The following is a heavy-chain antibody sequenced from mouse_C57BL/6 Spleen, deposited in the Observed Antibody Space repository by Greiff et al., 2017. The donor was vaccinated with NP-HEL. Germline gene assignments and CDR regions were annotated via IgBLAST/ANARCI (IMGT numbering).Heavy chain of an antibody. CDR3: ARIMGLRRGDYFDY. CDR2: IYPGDGDT. Sequence: LVESGPELVKPGASVKISCKASGYAFSSSWMNWVKQRPGKGLEWIGRIYPGDGDTNYNGKFKGKATLTADKSSSTAYMQLSSLTSEDSAVYFCARIMGLRRGDYFDYWGQGTTLTVSS. J-gene: IGHJ2*01. V-gene: IGHV1-82*01. D-gene: IGHD2-2*01. CDR1: GYAFSSSW.